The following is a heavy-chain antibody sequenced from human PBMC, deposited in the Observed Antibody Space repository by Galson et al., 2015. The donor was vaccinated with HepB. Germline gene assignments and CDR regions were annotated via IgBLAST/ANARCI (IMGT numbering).Heavy chain of an antibody. Sequence: SLRLSCAASGFTFSSYAMSWVRQAPGKGLEWVSAISGSGGSTYYADSVKGRFTISRDNSKNTLYLQMNSLRAEDTAVYYCAKARTTIFGVAHSGLGYWGQGTLVTVPS. V-gene: IGHV3-23*01. CDR2: ISGSGGST. D-gene: IGHD3-3*01. J-gene: IGHJ4*02. CDR3: AKARTTIFGVAHSGLGY. CDR1: GFTFSSYA.